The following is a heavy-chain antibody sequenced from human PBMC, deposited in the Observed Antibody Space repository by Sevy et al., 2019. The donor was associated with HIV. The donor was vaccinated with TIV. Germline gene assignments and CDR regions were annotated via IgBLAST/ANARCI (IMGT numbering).Heavy chain of an antibody. V-gene: IGHV3-30*02. CDR2: IQYDGDNK. Sequence: GGSLRLSCAASGFTFSSFGMHWVRQAPGKGLEWVAFIQYDGDNKYYADSVKGRFTISRDNSNNMLYLQMNSLTPEDSAVYYCAKRGVQRIVMLPARNGGTDYMDVWGKGTTVTVSS. J-gene: IGHJ6*03. D-gene: IGHD2-2*01. CDR1: GFTFSSFG. CDR3: AKRGVQRIVMLPARNGGTDYMDV.